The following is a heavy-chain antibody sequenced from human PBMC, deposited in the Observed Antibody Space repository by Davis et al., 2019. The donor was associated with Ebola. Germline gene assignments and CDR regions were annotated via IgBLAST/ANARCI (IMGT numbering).Heavy chain of an antibody. CDR2: IYYSGST. D-gene: IGHD3-9*01. Sequence: MPGGSLRLSCTVSGGSISSHYWSWIRQPPGKGLEWIGYIYYSGSTNYNPSLKSRVTISVDTSKNQFSLKLSSVTAADTAVYYCARAKGPNYDILTGYYNAYYFDYWGQGTLVTVSS. J-gene: IGHJ4*02. V-gene: IGHV4-59*08. CDR1: GGSISSHY. CDR3: ARAKGPNYDILTGYYNAYYFDY.